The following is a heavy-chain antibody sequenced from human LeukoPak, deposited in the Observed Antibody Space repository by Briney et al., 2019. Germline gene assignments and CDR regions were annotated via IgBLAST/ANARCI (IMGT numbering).Heavy chain of an antibody. V-gene: IGHV3-21*01. CDR3: ARDLFLRTGCFDY. Sequence: GGSLRLSCAASGFTFSSYSMNWVRQAPGKGLEWVSSISSSSSYIYYADSVKGRFTISGDNAKNSLYLQMNSLRAEDTAVYYCARDLFLRTGCFDYWGQGTLVTVSS. J-gene: IGHJ4*02. CDR1: GFTFSSYS. D-gene: IGHD3-3*01. CDR2: ISSSSSYI.